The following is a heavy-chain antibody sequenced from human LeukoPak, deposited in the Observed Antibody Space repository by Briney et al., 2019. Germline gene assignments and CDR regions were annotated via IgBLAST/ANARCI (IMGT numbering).Heavy chain of an antibody. CDR2: IRSDGSDT. CDR1: TLTFSSFG. Sequence: PGGSLRLSCAASTLTFSSFGVHWVRQAPGKGLEWVTFIRSDGSDTYYADSVKGRFTISRDNSMNTLYLQMSSLRPEDTAVYYCAKDKGVRYFDYWGQGTLVTVSS. CDR3: AKDKGVRYFDY. J-gene: IGHJ4*02. D-gene: IGHD1-1*01. V-gene: IGHV3-30*02.